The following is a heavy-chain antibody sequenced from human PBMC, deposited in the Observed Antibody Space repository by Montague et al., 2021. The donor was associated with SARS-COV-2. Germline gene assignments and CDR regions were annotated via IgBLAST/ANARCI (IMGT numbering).Heavy chain of an antibody. D-gene: IGHD3-10*01. CDR3: AGNPHRTYFYGSGIYLLKHSFDY. Sequence: SLRLSCAASGFTLYAYWMNWVRQAPGKGLEWVANINYDGSETYYVGSVKGRFTISRDNANNALHLQMNNLRAADTAVYFCAGNPHRTYFYGSGIYLLKHSFDYWGPGTLVTVSS. CDR2: INYDGSET. V-gene: IGHV3-7*01. J-gene: IGHJ4*02. CDR1: GFTLYAYW.